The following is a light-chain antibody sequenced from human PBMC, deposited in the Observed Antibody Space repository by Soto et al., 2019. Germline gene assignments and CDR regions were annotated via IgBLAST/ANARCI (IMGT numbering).Light chain of an antibody. J-gene: IGKJ2*01. CDR2: LAS. V-gene: IGKV3-20*01. CDR1: QSVSGSY. Sequence: ENVLTQSPGTLSLSPGERATLSCRASQSVSGSYLAWYQQKTGQAPRLLIYLASTRANGIPDRFSGSASGTDFTLSISRLEPEDSAVYYCHQYGDAPQTFGQGTKLEI. CDR3: HQYGDAPQT.